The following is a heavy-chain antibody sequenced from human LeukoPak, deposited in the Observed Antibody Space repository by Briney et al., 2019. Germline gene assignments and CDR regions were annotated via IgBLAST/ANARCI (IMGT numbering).Heavy chain of an antibody. J-gene: IGHJ3*01. Sequence: PSETLSLTCTVSGGSVSSYYWSWIRQPPGKGLEWIGYIYSPGTTNYNPSLKSRVSFSVDTSKNQFSLSLNSVTAADTAIYYCARNQTSYDSWSGSRTGSHQAFDVWGQGRLVTVSS. V-gene: IGHV4-59*02. CDR2: IYSPGTT. CDR1: GGSVSSYY. CDR3: ARNQTSYDSWSGSRTGSHQAFDV. D-gene: IGHD3-3*01.